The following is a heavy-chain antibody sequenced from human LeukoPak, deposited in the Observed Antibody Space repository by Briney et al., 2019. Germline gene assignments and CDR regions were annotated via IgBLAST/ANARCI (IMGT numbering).Heavy chain of an antibody. D-gene: IGHD3-9*01. Sequence: GRSLRLSCAASGFTFSRYDMHWVRQAPGRGLEWVALISYDGNNNYYADSVKGRFTISRDNSKNTLYLQMNSLRAEDTAVYFCAKDQRGDILTGSPFDYWGQGTLVTVSS. V-gene: IGHV3-30*18. CDR2: ISYDGNNN. CDR3: AKDQRGDILTGSPFDY. CDR1: GFTFSRYD. J-gene: IGHJ4*02.